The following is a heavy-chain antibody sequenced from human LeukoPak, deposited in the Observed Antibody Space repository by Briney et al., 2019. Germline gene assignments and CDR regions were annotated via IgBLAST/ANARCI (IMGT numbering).Heavy chain of an antibody. CDR3: ARELGYCGSTSCYDSRFDY. V-gene: IGHV3-11*01. CDR1: GFTFSDYY. J-gene: IGHJ4*02. CDR2: ISSSGSTI. D-gene: IGHD2-2*01. Sequence: GGSLRLSCAASGFTFSDYYMSWIRQAPGKGLEWVSYISSSGSTIYYADSVKGRFTISRDNAKNSLYLQMNSLRVEDTAVYYCARELGYCGSTSCYDSRFDYWGQGTLVTVSS.